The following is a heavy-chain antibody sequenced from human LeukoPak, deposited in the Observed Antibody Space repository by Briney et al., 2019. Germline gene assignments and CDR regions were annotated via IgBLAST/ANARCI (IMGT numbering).Heavy chain of an antibody. J-gene: IGHJ4*02. Sequence: GGSLRLSCAASGFTFSSYSMNWVRQAPGKGLEWVSYISSSSSTIYYADSVKGRFTISRDNAKNSLYLQMNSLRAEDTAVYYCARDGRYYYDSSGLRFDYWGQGTLVTVSS. D-gene: IGHD3-22*01. CDR1: GFTFSSYS. CDR3: ARDGRYYYDSSGLRFDY. V-gene: IGHV3-48*04. CDR2: ISSSSSTI.